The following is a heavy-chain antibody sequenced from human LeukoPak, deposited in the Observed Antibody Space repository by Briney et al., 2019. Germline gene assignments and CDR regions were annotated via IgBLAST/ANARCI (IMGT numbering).Heavy chain of an antibody. CDR2: INHSGST. CDR1: GGSFSGYY. V-gene: IGHV4-34*01. Sequence: SETLSLTCAVYGGSFSGYYWSWIRRPPGKGLEWIGEINHSGSTNYNPSHKSRVTISVDTSKNQFSLKLSSVTAADTAVYYCARWMNGDYDYWGQGTLVTVSS. J-gene: IGHJ4*02. D-gene: IGHD4-17*01. CDR3: ARWMNGDYDY.